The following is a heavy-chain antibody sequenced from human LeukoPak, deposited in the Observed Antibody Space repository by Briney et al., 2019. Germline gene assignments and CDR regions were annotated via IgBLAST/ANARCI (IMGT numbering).Heavy chain of an antibody. CDR1: GFTFSSYS. V-gene: IGHV3-21*01. D-gene: IGHD3-10*01. CDR2: ISSSSSYI. J-gene: IGHJ5*02. CDR3: TKGGGTYYNPFDP. Sequence: GGSLRLSCAASGFTFSSYSMNWVRQAPGKGLEWVSSISSSSSYIYYADSVKGRFTISRDNAKNSLYLQMNSLSTEDTAVYYCTKGGGTYYNPFDPWGQGTLVTVSS.